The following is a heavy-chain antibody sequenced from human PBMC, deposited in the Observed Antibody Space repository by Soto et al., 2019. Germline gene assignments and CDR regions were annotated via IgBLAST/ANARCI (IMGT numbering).Heavy chain of an antibody. CDR3: AREGSSSGWYDYYYYGMDV. D-gene: IGHD6-19*01. CDR2: INSDGSST. V-gene: IGHV3-74*01. J-gene: IGHJ6*02. CDR1: GFTFSSYW. Sequence: GGSLRLSCAASGFTFSSYWMHWVRQAPGKGLVWVSRINSDGSSTSYADSVKGRFTISRDNAKNTLYLQMNSLRAEDTAVYYCAREGSSSGWYDYYYYGMDVWGQGTTVTVSS.